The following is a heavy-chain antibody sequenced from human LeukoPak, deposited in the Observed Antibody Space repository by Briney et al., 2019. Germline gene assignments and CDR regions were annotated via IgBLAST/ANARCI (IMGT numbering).Heavy chain of an antibody. Sequence: ASVKVSCKASGYTFTGYYIHWVRQAPGQGLECMGWINSNTGGTKYVQKFQGRVTMTGDTSISTAYMELYSLRSDDTAVYYCARDSTAIRFDYWGQGTLVTVSP. CDR2: INSNTGGT. CDR3: ARDSTAIRFDY. J-gene: IGHJ4*02. CDR1: GYTFTGYY. D-gene: IGHD5-18*01. V-gene: IGHV1-2*02.